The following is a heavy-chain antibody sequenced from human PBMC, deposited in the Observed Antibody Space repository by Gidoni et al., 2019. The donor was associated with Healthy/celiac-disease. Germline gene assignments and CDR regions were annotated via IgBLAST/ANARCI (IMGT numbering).Heavy chain of an antibody. J-gene: IGHJ3*02. V-gene: IGHV2-26*01. Sequence: QVTLKESGPLLVKPTETLTLTCTVSGFSLSNARMGVSWIRHPPGKALEWLAHIFSNDEKSYSTSLKSRLTISKDTSKSQVVLTMTNMDPVDTATYYCARIATMVRGVITYDAFDIWGQGTMVTVSS. D-gene: IGHD3-10*01. CDR1: GFSLSNARMG. CDR3: ARIATMVRGVITYDAFDI. CDR2: IFSNDEK.